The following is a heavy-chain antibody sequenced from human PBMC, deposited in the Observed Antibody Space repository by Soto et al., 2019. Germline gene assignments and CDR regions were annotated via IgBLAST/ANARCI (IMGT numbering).Heavy chain of an antibody. CDR3: AKDQLRGVRGVITYYYGMDV. CDR1: GFTFSSYG. CDR2: ISYDGSNK. V-gene: IGHV3-30*18. J-gene: IGHJ6*02. Sequence: QVQLVESGGGVVQPGRSLRLSCAASGFTFSSYGMHWVRQAQGKGLEWVAVISYDGSNKYYADSVKGRFTISRDNSKNTLYLQMSSLRAEDTAVYYCAKDQLRGVRGVITYYYGMDVWGQGTTVTVSS. D-gene: IGHD3-10*01.